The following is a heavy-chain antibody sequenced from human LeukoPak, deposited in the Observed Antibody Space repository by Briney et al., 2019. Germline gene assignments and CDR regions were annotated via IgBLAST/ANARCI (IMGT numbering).Heavy chain of an antibody. J-gene: IGHJ4*02. CDR1: GYTFTSHG. CDR2: INPNSGGT. D-gene: IGHD3-10*01. Sequence: ASVKVSCNASGYTFTSHGISWVRQAPGQGLEWMGWINPNSGGTNYAQKFQGRVTMTRDTSINTAYMDLSSLTSDDTAVYFCARGRSVNYFGQDYWGQGTLVTVSS. V-gene: IGHV1-2*02. CDR3: ARGRSVNYFGQDY.